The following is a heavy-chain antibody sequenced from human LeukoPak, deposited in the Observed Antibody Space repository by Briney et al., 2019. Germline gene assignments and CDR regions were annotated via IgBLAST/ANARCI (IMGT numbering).Heavy chain of an antibody. D-gene: IGHD2-21*02. V-gene: IGHV3-30*02. CDR3: AKGDTS. CDR2: IRYDGSDK. CDR1: GFNFSNYD. J-gene: IGHJ5*02. Sequence: PGGSLRLSCAASGFNFSNYDMHWVRQAPGKGLEWVAFIRYDGSDKYYADSVKGRFTISRDNSMNTLYLQMNSLRTDDTAVYHCAKGDTSWGQGTLVTVSS.